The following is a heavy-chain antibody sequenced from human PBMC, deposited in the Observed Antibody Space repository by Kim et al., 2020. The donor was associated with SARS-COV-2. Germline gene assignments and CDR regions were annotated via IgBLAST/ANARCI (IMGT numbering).Heavy chain of an antibody. V-gene: IGHV4-39*01. D-gene: IGHD6-19*01. CDR1: GGSISSSSYY. Sequence: SETLSLTCTVSGGSISSSSYYWGWIRQPPGKGLEWIGSIYYSGSTYYNPSLKSRVTISVDTSKNQFSLKLSSVTAADTAVYYCARHQQWLVLEMRGTNYGMDVWGQGTTVTVSS. CDR2: IYYSGST. J-gene: IGHJ6*02. CDR3: ARHQQWLVLEMRGTNYGMDV.